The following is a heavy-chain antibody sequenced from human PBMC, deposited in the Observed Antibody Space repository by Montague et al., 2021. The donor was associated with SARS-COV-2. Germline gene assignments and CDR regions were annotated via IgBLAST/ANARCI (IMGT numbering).Heavy chain of an antibody. V-gene: IGHV4-59*08. Sequence: SETLSLTCTVSGGSISSFYWSWLRQPPGKGLERIGYISDSGSTNYNPSLTSRVTMSVDTSKNQFSLKVNSVTAADTAVYYCARHYSATLPAVYWGQGALVTVSS. CDR2: ISDSGST. CDR1: GGSISSFY. CDR3: ARHYSATLPAVY. J-gene: IGHJ4*02. D-gene: IGHD2-15*01.